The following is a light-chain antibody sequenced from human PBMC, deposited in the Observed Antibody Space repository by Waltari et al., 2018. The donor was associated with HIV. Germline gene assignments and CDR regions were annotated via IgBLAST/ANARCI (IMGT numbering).Light chain of an antibody. J-gene: IGLJ1*01. CDR3: CSYAGRNTYV. V-gene: IGLV2-23*01. CDR2: QDT. Sequence: QSVLTQPASVSGSPGQSITISCSGTRSDVGAYNLVSWYRQNPGKAPQVIIFQDTKLPSGISDRFSGSKSGKTASLTISGLRLEDQGNYYCCSYAGRNTYVFGSGTEVSVL. CDR1: RSDVGAYNL.